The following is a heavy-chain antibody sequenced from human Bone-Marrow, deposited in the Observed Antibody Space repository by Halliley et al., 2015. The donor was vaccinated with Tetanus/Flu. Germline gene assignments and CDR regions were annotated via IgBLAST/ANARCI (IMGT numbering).Heavy chain of an antibody. Sequence: WYILSNGGTFYNPSRKSRATFSVDTSQNQFSLRLSSVTVADTALYFCASGTGLASSHYAMDVWGQGTTVTFSS. CDR3: ASGTGLASSHYAMDV. J-gene: IGHJ6*02. D-gene: IGHD1-1*01. V-gene: IGHV4-31*02. CDR2: ILSNGGT.